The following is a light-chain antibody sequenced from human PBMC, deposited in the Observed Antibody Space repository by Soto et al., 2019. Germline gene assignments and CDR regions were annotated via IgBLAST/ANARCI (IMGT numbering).Light chain of an antibody. Sequence: QSVLTQPPSVSGAPGQRVTISCTGSSSNIGAGYDVHWYQQLPGTAPKLLIHGNSNRPSGVPDRFSGSKSGTSASLAITGLQAEDEADYYCQSYDSSLSGSGAVFGGGTKLTVL. V-gene: IGLV1-40*01. J-gene: IGLJ2*01. CDR2: GNS. CDR1: SSNIGAGYD. CDR3: QSYDSSLSGSGAV.